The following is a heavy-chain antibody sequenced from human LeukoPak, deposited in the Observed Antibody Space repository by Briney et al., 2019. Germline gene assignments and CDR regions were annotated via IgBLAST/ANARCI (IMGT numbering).Heavy chain of an antibody. CDR2: IYYSGST. J-gene: IGHJ4*02. V-gene: IGHV4-59*08. Sequence: SETLSLTCTVSGGSISSYYWSWIRQPPGKGLEGIGYIYYSGSTNYNPSLKRRVTISEDTSKNHFSLNLSSVTAADTAVYYCARQTRPSANINFDYWGQGTLVTVSS. CDR1: GGSISSYY. CDR3: ARQTRPSANINFDY.